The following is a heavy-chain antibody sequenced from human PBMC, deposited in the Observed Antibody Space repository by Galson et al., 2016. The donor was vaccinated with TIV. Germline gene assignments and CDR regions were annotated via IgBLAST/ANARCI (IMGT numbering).Heavy chain of an antibody. V-gene: IGHV1-3*01. D-gene: IGHD6-19*01. CDR1: GYTFTTYA. CDR3: ARGATSDWPFDY. CDR2: INAGNGDT. Sequence: SVKVSCKASGYTFTTYAIHWVRQAPGHGLEWMGWINAGNGDTKYSQKFQGRVTISRDTSARTAYMELSSLTSEDTAMYYCARGATSDWPFDYWGQATLVTVSA. J-gene: IGHJ4*02.